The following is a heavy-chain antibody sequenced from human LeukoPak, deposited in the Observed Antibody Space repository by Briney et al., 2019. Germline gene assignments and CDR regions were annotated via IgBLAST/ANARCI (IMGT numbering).Heavy chain of an antibody. CDR1: GFTFSSYA. V-gene: IGHV3-30*04. Sequence: PGRSLRLSCAASGFTFSSYAMHWVRQAPGKGLEWVAVISYDGSNKYYADSVKGRFTISRDNSKNTLYLQMNSLRAEDTAVYYCASHYGSGSFYSPFDYWGQGTLVTVSS. CDR3: ASHYGSGSFYSPFDY. J-gene: IGHJ4*02. D-gene: IGHD3-10*01. CDR2: ISYDGSNK.